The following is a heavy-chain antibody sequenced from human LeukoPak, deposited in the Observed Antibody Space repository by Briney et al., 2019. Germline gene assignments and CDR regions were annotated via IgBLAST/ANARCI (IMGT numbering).Heavy chain of an antibody. CDR2: LKRKNDGGTA. Sequence: PGGSLILSCAASGFTFTTAWTSCVRQAPGRGLEWVGRLKRKNDGGTADYAAPVKGRFTISRDDSKNMLYLQMNSLRADDTAVYYCTTDWSSSSHWGQGTLVTVSS. CDR1: GFTFTTAW. D-gene: IGHD6-13*01. J-gene: IGHJ4*02. V-gene: IGHV3-15*01. CDR3: TTDWSSSSH.